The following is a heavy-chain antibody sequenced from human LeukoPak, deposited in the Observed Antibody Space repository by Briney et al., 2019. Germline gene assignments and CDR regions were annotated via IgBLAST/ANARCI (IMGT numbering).Heavy chain of an antibody. J-gene: IGHJ4*02. CDR3: ARQGYCSGGSCYSLDY. CDR1: GYSFTSYW. CDR2: IYPGDSDT. V-gene: IGHV5-51*01. Sequence: PGESLKISCKGSGYSFTSYWIGWVRQMPGKGLAWMGIIYPGDSDTRYSPSFQGQVTISADKSISTAYLQWSSLKASDTAMYYCARQGYCSGGSCYSLDYWGQGTLVTVSS. D-gene: IGHD2-15*01.